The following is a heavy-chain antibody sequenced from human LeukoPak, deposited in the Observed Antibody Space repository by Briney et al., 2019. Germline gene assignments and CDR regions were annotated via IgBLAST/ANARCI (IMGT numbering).Heavy chain of an antibody. Sequence: GGSLRLSCAASGFAFSSYAMSWVRQAPGKGLEWVSGLSASGGITYYADSVKGRFTISRDNSKNKLYLQMNSLRAEDTAVYYCAKTSGATPYYYYMDVWGKGDTVTASS. V-gene: IGHV3-23*01. CDR3: AKTSGATPYYYYMDV. J-gene: IGHJ6*03. CDR1: GFAFSSYA. D-gene: IGHD3-10*01. CDR2: LSASGGIT.